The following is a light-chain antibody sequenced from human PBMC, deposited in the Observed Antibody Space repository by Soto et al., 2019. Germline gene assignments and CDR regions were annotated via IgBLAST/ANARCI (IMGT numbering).Light chain of an antibody. Sequence: QPVLTQSPSASASLGASVNLTCTLSSGHSTYAIAWHQQQPEKGPRYLMKLNSDGSHSKGDGIPDRFSGSSSGAERYLTISSLQSEDEADYYCQTWATGFHVVFGGGTKLTVL. J-gene: IGLJ2*01. CDR1: SGHSTYA. CDR3: QTWATGFHVV. V-gene: IGLV4-69*01. CDR2: LNSDGSH.